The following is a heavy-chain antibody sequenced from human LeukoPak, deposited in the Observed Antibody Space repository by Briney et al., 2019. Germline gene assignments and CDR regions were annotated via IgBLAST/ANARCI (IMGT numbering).Heavy chain of an antibody. CDR2: ISYDGSNK. V-gene: IGHV3-30*04. D-gene: IGHD6-13*01. J-gene: IGHJ6*02. Sequence: GRSLRLSCAASGFTFSSYAMHWVRQAPGKGLEWVAVISYDGSNKYYADSVKGRFTISRDNPKNTLYLQMNSLRAEDTAVYYCARAHYSSSWYGAYYYYGMDVWGQGTTVTVSS. CDR1: GFTFSSYA. CDR3: ARAHYSSSWYGAYYYYGMDV.